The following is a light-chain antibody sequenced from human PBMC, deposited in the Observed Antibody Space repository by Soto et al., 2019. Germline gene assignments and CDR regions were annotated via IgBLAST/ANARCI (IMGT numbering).Light chain of an antibody. V-gene: IGKV1-39*01. CDR2: GAS. CDR1: QTITTY. J-gene: IGKJ1*01. Sequence: DIQMIHSPSSLSASVGDRGTITCRASQTITTYLNWYQQKPGKAPKLLIYGASSLQSGVPSRFTGSGSGTDFTLTISSLQPEDFATYHCQQSHSTPWTFGQGTKMEIK. CDR3: QQSHSTPWT.